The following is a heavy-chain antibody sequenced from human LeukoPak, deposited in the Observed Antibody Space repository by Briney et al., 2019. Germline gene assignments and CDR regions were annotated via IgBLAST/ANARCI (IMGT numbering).Heavy chain of an antibody. V-gene: IGHV4-39*01. CDR1: GGSISSSSYY. Sequence: SETLSLTCTVSGGSISSSSYYWGWIRQPPGKGLEWIGSIYYSGSTYYNPSLKSRVTISVDTSKNQFSLKLSSVTAADTAVYYCATGQLPTDYWGQGTLVTVPS. D-gene: IGHD2-2*01. CDR2: IYYSGST. J-gene: IGHJ4*02. CDR3: ATGQLPTDY.